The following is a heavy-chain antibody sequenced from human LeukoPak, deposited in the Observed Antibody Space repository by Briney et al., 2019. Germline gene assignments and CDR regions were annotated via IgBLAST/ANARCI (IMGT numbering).Heavy chain of an antibody. V-gene: IGHV3-15*01. CDR2: IKSKTDGGTT. J-gene: IGHJ4*02. CDR3: TTGYSSLDPLDY. D-gene: IGHD6-13*01. CDR1: GFTFSNAW. Sequence: PGRSLRLSCAASGFTFSNAWMSWVRQAPGKGLEWVGRIKSKTDGGTTDYAAPVKGRFTISRDDSKNTLYLQMNSLKTEDTAVYYCTTGYSSLDPLDYWGQGTLVTVSS.